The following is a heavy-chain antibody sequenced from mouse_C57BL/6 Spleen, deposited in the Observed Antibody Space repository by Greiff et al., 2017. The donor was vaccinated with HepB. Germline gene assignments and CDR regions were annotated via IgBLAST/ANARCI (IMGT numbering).Heavy chain of an antibody. J-gene: IGHJ1*03. Sequence: EVMLVESGGGLVKPGGSLKLSCAASGFTFSDYGMHWVRQPPEKGLEWVAYISSGSSTNYYADPVKGRFTISSDNAKNTLFLQMNSLRSEDTAMYYCAREAGTRYCDDWGTGTTVTVSS. V-gene: IGHV5-17*01. CDR2: ISSGSSTN. CDR3: AREAGTRYCDD. D-gene: IGHD4-1*01. CDR1: GFTFSDYG.